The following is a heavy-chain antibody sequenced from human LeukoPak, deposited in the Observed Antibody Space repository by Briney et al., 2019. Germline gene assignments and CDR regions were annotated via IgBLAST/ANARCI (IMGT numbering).Heavy chain of an antibody. CDR1: GFTFSSSW. Sequence: GGSPRLSCAASGFTFSSSWMHWVRQAPGKGLVWVSRITRDGSSTTYADSVKGRFTTSRDNAKNTLYLQMDSLRDDDTAVYYCVRDTAWLGDANGMGVWGQGTTVTVSS. CDR3: VRDTAWLGDANGMGV. D-gene: IGHD3-10*01. V-gene: IGHV3-74*01. CDR2: ITRDGSST. J-gene: IGHJ6*02.